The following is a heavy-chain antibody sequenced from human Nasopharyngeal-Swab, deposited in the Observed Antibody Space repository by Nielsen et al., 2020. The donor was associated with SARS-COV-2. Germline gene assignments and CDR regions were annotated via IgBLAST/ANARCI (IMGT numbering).Heavy chain of an antibody. CDR1: GYTFTTYG. Sequence: ASVNVSCKASGYTFTTYGINWVRQAPGQGLEWMAWINGYNANTNYAQKFQDRITLTTDTSTSTAYMELRSLRSDDTAVYFCGRGSCTSNSCYFMLDLWGQGTLVTVSS. J-gene: IGHJ5*02. D-gene: IGHD2-2*01. CDR2: INGYNANT. V-gene: IGHV1-18*01. CDR3: GRGSCTSNSCYFMLDL.